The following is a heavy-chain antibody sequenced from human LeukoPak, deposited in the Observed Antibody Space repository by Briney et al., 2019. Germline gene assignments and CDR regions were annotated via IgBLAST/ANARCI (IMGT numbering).Heavy chain of an antibody. CDR3: ASFNRNWNGDY. CDR2: ISYDGSNK. Sequence: PGGSLRLSCAASGFTFSSYAMHWVRQAPGKGLEWVAVISYDGSNKYYADSVKGRFTISRDNSKNTLYLQTNSLRAEDTAVYYRASFNRNWNGDYWGQGTLVTVSS. CDR1: GFTFSSYA. J-gene: IGHJ4*02. V-gene: IGHV3-30*04. D-gene: IGHD1-1*01.